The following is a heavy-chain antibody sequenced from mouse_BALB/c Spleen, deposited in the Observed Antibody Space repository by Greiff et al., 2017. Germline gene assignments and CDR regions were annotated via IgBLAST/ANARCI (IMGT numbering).Heavy chain of an antibody. V-gene: IGHV7-1*02. J-gene: IGHJ1*01. D-gene: IGHD1-1*01. CDR2: SRNKANDYTT. CDR1: GFTFSDFY. Sequence: EVQGVESGGGLVQPGGSLRLSCATSGFTFSDFYMEWVRQPPGKRLEWIAASRNKANDYTTEYSASVKGRFIVSRDTSQSILYLQMNALRAEDTAIYYCARDHYYGSSWYFDVWGAGTTVTVSS. CDR3: ARDHYYGSSWYFDV.